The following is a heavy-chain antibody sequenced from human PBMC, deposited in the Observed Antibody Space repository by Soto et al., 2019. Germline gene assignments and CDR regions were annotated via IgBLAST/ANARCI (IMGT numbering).Heavy chain of an antibody. CDR1: GYTLTSYG. D-gene: IGHD3-3*01. J-gene: IGHJ3*02. CDR2: ISAYNGNT. CDR3: AREPEYYDFWSGYYRPYAFDI. Sequence: ASVKVSCKDSGYTLTSYGIIWLRQDPGQGLEWMGWISAYNGNTNYAQKLQGRVTMTTDTSTSTAYMELRSLRSDDTAVYYCAREPEYYDFWSGYYRPYAFDIWG. V-gene: IGHV1-18*01.